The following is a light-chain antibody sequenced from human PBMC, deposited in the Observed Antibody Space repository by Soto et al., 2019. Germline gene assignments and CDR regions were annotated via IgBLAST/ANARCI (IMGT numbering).Light chain of an antibody. V-gene: IGKV1-5*03. CDR3: PQTDTTPIT. J-gene: IGKJ5*01. CDR1: QSISSW. CDR2: KAS. Sequence: DIQMTQSPSTLSACVGDRVTITCRASQSISSWLAWYQQKPGKAPKLLIYKASSLESGVPSRFSGSGSGTEFTLTITSLHPEDFATYYCPQTDTTPITFGQGTRLEIK.